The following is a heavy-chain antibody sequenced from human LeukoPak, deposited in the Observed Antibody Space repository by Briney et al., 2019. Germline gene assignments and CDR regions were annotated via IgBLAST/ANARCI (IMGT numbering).Heavy chain of an antibody. Sequence: ASVKVSCKASGGAFSSYAVNWVRQAPGQGLEWMGGIIPIIGIANYAQKFQGRVTITADKSTSTAYMELSSLRSEDTAVYYCARSNYGSGSYYKGLRYYGMDVWGQGTTVTVSS. CDR3: ARSNYGSGSYYKGLRYYGMDV. J-gene: IGHJ6*02. D-gene: IGHD3-10*01. V-gene: IGHV1-69*17. CDR2: IIPIIGIA. CDR1: GGAFSSYA.